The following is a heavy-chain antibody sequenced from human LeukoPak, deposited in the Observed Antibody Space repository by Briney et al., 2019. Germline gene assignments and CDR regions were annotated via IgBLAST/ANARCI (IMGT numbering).Heavy chain of an antibody. V-gene: IGHV3-48*01. CDR2: ISSSSSTI. CDR1: GFTFSSYS. CDR3: ARELYVGLPASDY. J-gene: IGHJ4*02. Sequence: GGSLRLSCAASGFTFSSYSMNWVRQAPGKGLEWVSYISSSSSTIYYADSVKGRFTISRDNAKNSLYLQMNSLRAEDTAVYYCARELYVGLPASDYWGQGTLVTVSS. D-gene: IGHD2-15*01.